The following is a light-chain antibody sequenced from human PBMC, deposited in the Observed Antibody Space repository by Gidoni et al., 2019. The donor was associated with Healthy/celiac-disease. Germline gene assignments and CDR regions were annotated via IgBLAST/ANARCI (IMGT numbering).Light chain of an antibody. CDR3: CSYAGSYTFGYV. CDR2: EVI. V-gene: IGLV2-11*01. Sequence: QSALTQPRSVSGSPGQSVTISCTVTSSDVGGYNYVSWYQQPPGKATKLMIYEVIKRPSVFPDRFSGSKSGNTASLTISGLQAEDEADYYCCSYAGSYTFGYVFGTGTKVTVL. CDR1: SSDVGGYNY. J-gene: IGLJ1*01.